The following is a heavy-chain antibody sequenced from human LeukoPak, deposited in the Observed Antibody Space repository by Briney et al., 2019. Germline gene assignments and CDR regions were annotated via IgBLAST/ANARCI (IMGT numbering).Heavy chain of an antibody. V-gene: IGHV3-64*02. D-gene: IGHD6-19*01. CDR2: INNNGGNT. CDR1: GFTFSNYV. CDR3: ARVADSRDWNYFDY. J-gene: IGHJ4*02. Sequence: GGSLRLSCAASGFTFSNYVVHWVRQAPGKGLEYVSAINNNGGNTYYTDSVKGRFTISRDNSKNTLYLQMGSLRAEDMAVYYCARVADSRDWNYFDYWGQGTLVTVST.